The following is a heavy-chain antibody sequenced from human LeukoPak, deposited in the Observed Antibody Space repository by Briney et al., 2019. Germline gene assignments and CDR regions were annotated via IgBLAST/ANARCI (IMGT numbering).Heavy chain of an antibody. V-gene: IGHV4-34*01. CDR3: ARVPPISRGFDP. CDR2: INHSGST. D-gene: IGHD3-3*02. CDR1: GGSFSGYY. Sequence: PSETLSLTCALYGGSFSGYYWSWIRQPPGKGLEWIGEINHSGSTNYNPSLKSRVTISVDTSKNQFSLKLSSVTAEDTAVYYCARVPPISRGFDPWGQGTLVTVSS. J-gene: IGHJ5*02.